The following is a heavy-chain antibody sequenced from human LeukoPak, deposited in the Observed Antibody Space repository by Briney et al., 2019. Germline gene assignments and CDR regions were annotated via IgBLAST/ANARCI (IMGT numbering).Heavy chain of an antibody. CDR3: TTPKYTERGGFDY. J-gene: IGHJ4*02. CDR2: FDRESAEA. Sequence: GASVEVSCKVSGDKFTEYSIYWVRQTPGKAPEWMGGFDRESAEAVFAQKFQGRVMLTEDTSAHTAYMELSSVRSEDTAVYFCTTPKYTERGGFDYWGQGTLVTVSS. CDR1: GDKFTEYS. V-gene: IGHV1-24*01. D-gene: IGHD3-10*01.